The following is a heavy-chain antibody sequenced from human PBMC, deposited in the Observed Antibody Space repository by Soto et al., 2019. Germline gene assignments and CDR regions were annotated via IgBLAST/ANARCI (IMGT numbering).Heavy chain of an antibody. CDR3: ARERGGYGLFDS. Sequence: QLQLQESGSGLVKPSHTLSLTCTVSGGSISNAAYSWSWIRRPPGKGLEWIGYIYPSGMPFYNPSLRSRVTISIDRSNDQFSLNLKSVTAADTAVYYCARERGGYGLFDSWGQGTLVTVSS. CDR2: IYPSGMP. CDR1: GGSISNAAYS. D-gene: IGHD5-18*01. V-gene: IGHV4-30-2*01. J-gene: IGHJ4*02.